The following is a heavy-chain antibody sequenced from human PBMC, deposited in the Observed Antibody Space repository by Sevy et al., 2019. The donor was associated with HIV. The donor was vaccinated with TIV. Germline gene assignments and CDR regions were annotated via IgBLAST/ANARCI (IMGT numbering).Heavy chain of an antibody. V-gene: IGHV1-18*01. CDR2: ISGFNGDT. D-gene: IGHD3-3*01. J-gene: IGHJ4*02. CDR3: VRGTTFYDFWTGGDY. Sequence: ASVKVSCKASGYTFTNYAISWVRQAPGQGLEWMGWISGFNGDTKNAEKFQGRFTMTTDTSTKTAYMDLRSLRSDDSAVSSCVRGTTFYDFWTGGDYWGQGTLVTVSS. CDR1: GYTFTNYA.